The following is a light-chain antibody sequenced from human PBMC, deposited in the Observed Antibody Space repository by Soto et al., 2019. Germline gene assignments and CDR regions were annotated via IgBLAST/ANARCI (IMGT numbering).Light chain of an antibody. J-gene: IGKJ1*01. CDR2: KTS. Sequence: DIQMTQSPSTLSASVGDRVTITCRASQSISAWLAWYQQKPGKAPKLLISKTSNLENGVPSRFSGSGSGTEFTRTISRLQPDDFAIYYCQQYNSFPGTFGQGTKVE. V-gene: IGKV1-5*03. CDR3: QQYNSFPGT. CDR1: QSISAW.